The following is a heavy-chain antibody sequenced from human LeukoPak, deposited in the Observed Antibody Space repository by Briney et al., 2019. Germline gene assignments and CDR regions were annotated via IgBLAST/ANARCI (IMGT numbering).Heavy chain of an antibody. Sequence: SETLSLTCTVSGGSISSYYWSWIRQPPGKGLEWIGYIYTSGSTNYNPSLKSRVTISVDTSKNQFSLKLSSVTAADPAVYYCASTGRDGYRYWYFDLWGRGTLVTVSS. V-gene: IGHV4-4*09. CDR1: GGSISSYY. J-gene: IGHJ2*01. D-gene: IGHD5-24*01. CDR3: ASTGRDGYRYWYFDL. CDR2: IYTSGST.